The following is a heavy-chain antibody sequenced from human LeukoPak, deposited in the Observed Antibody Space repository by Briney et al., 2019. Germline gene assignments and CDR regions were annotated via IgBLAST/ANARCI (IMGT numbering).Heavy chain of an antibody. CDR2: MSATSGST. CDR1: GFAFSSFA. J-gene: IGHJ4*02. D-gene: IGHD6-13*01. V-gene: IGHV3-23*01. CDR3: AKARTYSYSSSWSDDY. Sequence: QAGGSLRLSCAASGFAFSSFAMSWVRQAPGKGLEWVSSMSATSGSTFYADSVRGRFTISRDNSKNTLYLQMHSLRAEDTALYYCAKARTYSYSSSWSDDYWGQGTLVTVSS.